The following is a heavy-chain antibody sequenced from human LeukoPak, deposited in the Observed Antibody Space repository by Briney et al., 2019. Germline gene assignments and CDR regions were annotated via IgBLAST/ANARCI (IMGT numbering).Heavy chain of an antibody. V-gene: IGHV4-61*02. J-gene: IGHJ4*02. Sequence: SQTLSLTCTVSGGSISSGSYYWSWIRQPAGKGLEWIGRIYTSGSTNYNPSLKSRVTISVDTSKNQFSLKLSSVTAADTAVYYCARGYGDQKGYWGQGTLVTVSS. CDR3: ARGYGDQKGY. D-gene: IGHD4-17*01. CDR1: GGSISSGSYY. CDR2: IYTSGST.